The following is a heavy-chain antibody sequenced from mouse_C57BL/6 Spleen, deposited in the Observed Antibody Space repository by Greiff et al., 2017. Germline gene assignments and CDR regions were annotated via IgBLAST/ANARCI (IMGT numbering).Heavy chain of an antibody. V-gene: IGHV1-64*01. D-gene: IGHD2-5*01. CDR1: GYTFTSYW. J-gene: IGHJ4*01. Sequence: QVQLKQPGAELVKPGASVKLSCKASGYTFTSYWMHWVKQRPGQGLEWIGMIHPNSGSTNYNEKFKSKATLTVDKSSSTAYMQLSSLTSEDSAVYYCAREKYSKGAMDYWGQGTSVTVSS. CDR3: AREKYSKGAMDY. CDR2: IHPNSGST.